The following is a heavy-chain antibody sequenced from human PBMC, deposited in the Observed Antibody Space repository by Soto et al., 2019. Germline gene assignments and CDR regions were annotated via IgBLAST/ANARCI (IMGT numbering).Heavy chain of an antibody. Sequence: PGGSLRLSCAASGFTFSSYAMSWVRQAPGKGLEWVSAISGSGGSTYYADSVKGRFTISRDNSKNTLYLQMNSLRAEDTAVYYCARDSDIVLVPAAMISYAFDIWGQGTMVTVSS. J-gene: IGHJ3*02. CDR1: GFTFSSYA. CDR2: ISGSGGST. CDR3: ARDSDIVLVPAAMISYAFDI. V-gene: IGHV3-23*01. D-gene: IGHD2-2*01.